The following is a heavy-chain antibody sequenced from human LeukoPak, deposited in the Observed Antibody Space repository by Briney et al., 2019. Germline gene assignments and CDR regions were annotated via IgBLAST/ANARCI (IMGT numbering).Heavy chain of an antibody. CDR3: AAAASISSSLWYFQH. D-gene: IGHD6-13*01. CDR2: ISYDGSNK. Sequence: GGSLRLSCAAAGFTFSNYAMHWVRQAPGRGLEWVAFISYDGSNKYYADPVKGRCTISRDNSKNTLYLQMNSLRAEDTAVYYCAAAASISSSLWYFQHWGQGTLVTVSS. V-gene: IGHV3-30*03. CDR1: GFTFSNYA. J-gene: IGHJ1*01.